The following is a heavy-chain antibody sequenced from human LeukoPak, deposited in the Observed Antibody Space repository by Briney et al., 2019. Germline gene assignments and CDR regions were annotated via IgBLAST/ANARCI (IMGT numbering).Heavy chain of an antibody. CDR3: TYTSSSGVVY. J-gene: IGHJ4*02. CDR1: GFTFSVSA. Sequence: GGSLRLSCAASGFTFSVSAMYWVRQASGKGLEWIGRIRNKANNYATAYAASVKGRFTISREDSKNTAYLQMNSLKTEDTAVYCCTYTSSSGVVYWGQGTLVTVSS. D-gene: IGHD6-6*01. CDR2: IRNKANNYAT. V-gene: IGHV3-73*01.